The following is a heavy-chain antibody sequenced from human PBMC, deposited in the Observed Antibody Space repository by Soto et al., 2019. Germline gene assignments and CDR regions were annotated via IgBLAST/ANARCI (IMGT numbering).Heavy chain of an antibody. J-gene: IGHJ4*02. CDR2: ISYDGSNK. Sequence: GGSLRLSCAASGFTFSSYGMHWVRQAPGKGLEWVAVISYDGSNKYYADSVKGRFTISRDNSKNTLYLQMNSLRAEDTAVYYCAKDRLKDRIAAAGCFDYWGQGTLVTVSS. CDR1: GFTFSSYG. CDR3: AKDRLKDRIAAAGCFDY. V-gene: IGHV3-30*18. D-gene: IGHD6-13*01.